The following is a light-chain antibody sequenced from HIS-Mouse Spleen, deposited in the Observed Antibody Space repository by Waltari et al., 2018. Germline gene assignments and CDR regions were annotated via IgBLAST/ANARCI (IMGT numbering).Light chain of an antibody. CDR1: QGISSA. J-gene: IGKJ5*01. CDR2: DAS. V-gene: IGKV1-13*02. Sequence: AIQLTQSPSSLSASVGDRVTITCRASQGISSALAWYQQKPGKAPKLLIYDASSLDSGVPSRFSGSGSGTEFTLTISSLQPEDFATYYCQQFNSYPITFGQGTRLEIK. CDR3: QQFNSYPIT.